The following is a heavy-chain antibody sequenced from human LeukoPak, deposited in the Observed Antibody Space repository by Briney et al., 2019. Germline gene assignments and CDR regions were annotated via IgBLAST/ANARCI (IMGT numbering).Heavy chain of an antibody. J-gene: IGHJ4*02. CDR3: ARGGWELPEGYFDS. CDR1: GGSFCNYY. D-gene: IGHD1-26*01. CDR2: INHSGST. V-gene: IGHV4-34*01. Sequence: PSETLSLTCAVYGGSFCNYYWSWIRQPPGKRLEWIGEINHSGSTNYNPSLRRRVIVSRDTSKNQFSLKLTSVTAADTAVYYCARGGWELPEGYFDSWGQGTLVTVSS.